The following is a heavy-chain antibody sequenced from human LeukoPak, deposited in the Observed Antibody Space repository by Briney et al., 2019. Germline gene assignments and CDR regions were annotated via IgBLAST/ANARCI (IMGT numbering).Heavy chain of an antibody. CDR2: IIPIFGTA. V-gene: IGHV1-69*13. CDR3: ARPQVLRYFNWSLTD. D-gene: IGHD3-9*01. Sequence: SVKVSCXASGGTFSSYAISWVRQAPGQGLEWMGGIIPIFGTANYAQKFQGRVTITADESTSTAYMELSSLRSEDTAVYYCARPQVLRYFNWSLTDWGQGTLVTVSS. CDR1: GGTFSSYA. J-gene: IGHJ4*02.